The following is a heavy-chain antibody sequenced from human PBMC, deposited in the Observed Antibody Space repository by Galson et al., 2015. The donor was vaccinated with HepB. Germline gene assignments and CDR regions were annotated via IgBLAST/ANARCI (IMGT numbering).Heavy chain of an antibody. V-gene: IGHV3-30*18. CDR2: ISYDGSNK. D-gene: IGHD1-7*01. CDR1: GFTFSSYG. J-gene: IGHJ6*03. Sequence: SLRLSCAASGFTFSSYGMHWVRQAPGKGLEWVAVISYDGSNKYYADSVKGRFTISRDNSKNTLYLQMNSLRAEDTAVYYCAKRRTYYMDVWGKGTTVTVSS. CDR3: AKRRTYYMDV.